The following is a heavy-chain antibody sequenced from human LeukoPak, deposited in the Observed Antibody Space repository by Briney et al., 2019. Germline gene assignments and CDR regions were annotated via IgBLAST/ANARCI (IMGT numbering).Heavy chain of an antibody. CDR1: GFTFSSYA. V-gene: IGHV3-23*01. CDR2: ISGSGGST. Sequence: PGGSLRLSCAASGFTFSSYAMSWVRQAPGKGLEWVSAISGSGGSTYYADSVKGRFTISRDNSKNTLYLQMNSLRAEDTAVYYCAKGMSPRGLHAYDYWGQGTLVTVSS. CDR3: AKGMSPRGLHAYDY. D-gene: IGHD3-10*01. J-gene: IGHJ4*02.